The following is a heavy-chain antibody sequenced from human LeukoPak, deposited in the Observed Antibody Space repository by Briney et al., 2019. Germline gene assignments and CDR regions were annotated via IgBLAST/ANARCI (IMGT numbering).Heavy chain of an antibody. J-gene: IGHJ4*02. V-gene: IGHV1-24*01. D-gene: IGHD2-2*01. CDR3: ASTVLSSTSPFDY. CDR1: GYTLTELS. Sequence: GASVKVSCKVSGYTLTELSMHWVRHAPGKVLEWIGGFDPEDGETIYAQKFQGRVTMTDDTSTDTAYMELSSLRSEDTAVYYCASTVLSSTSPFDYWGQGTLVTVSS. CDR2: FDPEDGET.